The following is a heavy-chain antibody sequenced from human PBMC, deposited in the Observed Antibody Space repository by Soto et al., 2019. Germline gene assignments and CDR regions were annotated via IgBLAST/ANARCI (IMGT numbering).Heavy chain of an antibody. CDR1: GYSFTNYD. V-gene: IGHV1-8*01. Sequence: QVQLVQSGAEVKKPGASVKVSCKSSGYSFTNYDINWVRQAPGQGLEWMGWMSPNSGNTGYAQKFQGRVPMTRDTSTNKAYMELRSLTSDDTALYYCARLFQDYRGYPYLFDVWGQGTLVTVSS. J-gene: IGHJ4*02. CDR3: ARLFQDYRGYPYLFDV. CDR2: MSPNSGNT. D-gene: IGHD5-12*01.